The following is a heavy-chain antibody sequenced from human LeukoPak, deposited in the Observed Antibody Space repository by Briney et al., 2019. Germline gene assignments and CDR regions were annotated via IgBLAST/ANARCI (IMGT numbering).Heavy chain of an antibody. Sequence: GESLKFACKGSGDTFTDTYIAWVRQVGGKGLEWMGIIYHDGSDTRYSPSFEGQVTISVDHSIRTAYLQWTSLETSDTAMYYCARFLHGNSLDYWGQGALVTVPS. J-gene: IGHJ4*02. CDR2: IYHDGSDT. CDR3: ARFLHGNSLDY. D-gene: IGHD1-7*01. V-gene: IGHV5-51*01. CDR1: GDTFTDTY.